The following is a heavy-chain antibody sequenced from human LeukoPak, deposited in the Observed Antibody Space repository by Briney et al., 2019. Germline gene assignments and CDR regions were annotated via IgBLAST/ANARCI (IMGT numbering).Heavy chain of an antibody. Sequence: GGSLRLSRAASGFTFSNSWMYWVRQTPDKGLVWVSRIKYDGSSTVYADSVKGRFTISRDNAKNTLDLQMNSLRAEDTAVYYCARGGPYSSSSLDYWGQGTLVTVSS. CDR3: ARGGPYSSSSLDY. CDR1: GFTFSNSW. J-gene: IGHJ4*02. V-gene: IGHV3-74*01. CDR2: IKYDGSST. D-gene: IGHD6-6*01.